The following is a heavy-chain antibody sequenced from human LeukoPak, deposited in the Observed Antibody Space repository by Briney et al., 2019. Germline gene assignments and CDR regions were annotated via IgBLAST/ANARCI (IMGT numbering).Heavy chain of an antibody. V-gene: IGHV3-20*04. CDR3: ARNCYYYMDV. CDR2: INWNGGRT. J-gene: IGHJ6*03. CDR1: GFTFDDYV. Sequence: PGGSLRLSCAVSGFTFDDYVMSWVRQAPGGGLEWVSGINWNGGRTGYADSVKGRFTISRDNAKNSLSLHMNRQRAEDPAFFSCARNCYYYMDVWGKGTTVSVFS.